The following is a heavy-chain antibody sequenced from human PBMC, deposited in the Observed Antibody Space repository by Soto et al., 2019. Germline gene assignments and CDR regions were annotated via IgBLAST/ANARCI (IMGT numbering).Heavy chain of an antibody. V-gene: IGHV5-51*01. J-gene: IGHJ6*02. CDR3: ATTSIAAPGDYYGMDV. Sequence: RGESLKISCKGSGYSFTSYWIGWVRQMPGKGLEWMGIIYPGDSDTRYSPSFQGQVTISADKSISTAYLQWSSLKASDTAMYYCATTSIAAPGDYYGMDVWGQGTTVTVSS. D-gene: IGHD6-6*01. CDR2: IYPGDSDT. CDR1: GYSFTSYW.